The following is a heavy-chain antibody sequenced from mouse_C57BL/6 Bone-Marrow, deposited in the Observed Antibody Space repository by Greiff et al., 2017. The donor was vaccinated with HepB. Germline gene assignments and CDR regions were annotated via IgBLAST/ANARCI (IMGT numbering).Heavy chain of an antibody. CDR1: GFNIKNTY. J-gene: IGHJ2*01. D-gene: IGHD2-1*01. V-gene: IGHV14-3*01. CDR3: ARHLLGPYYIDY. Sequence: EVKLVESVAELVRPGASVKLSCTASGFNIKNTYMHWVKQSPEQGLEWMGRIDPANGNTKYAPKYQGKATRTADTTSNTAYLQLSSLTSEDTAIYYCARHLLGPYYIDYWGQGTTLTVSS. CDR2: IDPANGNT.